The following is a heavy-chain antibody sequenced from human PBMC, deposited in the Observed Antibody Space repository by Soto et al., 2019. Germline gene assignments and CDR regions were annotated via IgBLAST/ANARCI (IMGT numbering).Heavy chain of an antibody. CDR2: IVVGSGNT. CDR1: GFTFTSSA. Sequence: VKVSCKASGFTFTSSAVQWVRQARGQRLEWIGWIVVGSGNTNYAQKFQERVTITRDMSTSTAYMELSSLRSEDTAVYYCAAMYYYDSSGYYYFGYFDYWGQGTLVTV. J-gene: IGHJ4*02. CDR3: AAMYYYDSSGYYYFGYFDY. D-gene: IGHD3-22*01. V-gene: IGHV1-58*01.